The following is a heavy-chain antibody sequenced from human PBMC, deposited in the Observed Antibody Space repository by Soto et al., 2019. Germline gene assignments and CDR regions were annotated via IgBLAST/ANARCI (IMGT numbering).Heavy chain of an antibody. CDR1: GGTFTNYA. CDR2: IIPIFGTP. D-gene: IGHD2-2*01. CDR3: ARERSVGYCITTTCPKPFYYYAMDV. V-gene: IGHV1-69*13. Sequence: SVKVSCKASGGTFTNYAFSWVRQAPGQGPEWMGGIIPIFGTPDYAQKFQARVIITADESTRTVSMELNSLRSDDTAVYYCARERSVGYCITTTCPKPFYYYAMDVWGQGTTVTVSS. J-gene: IGHJ6*02.